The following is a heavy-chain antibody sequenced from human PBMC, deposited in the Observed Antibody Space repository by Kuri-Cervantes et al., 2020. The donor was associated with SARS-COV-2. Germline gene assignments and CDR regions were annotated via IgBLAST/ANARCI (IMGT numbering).Heavy chain of an antibody. Sequence: GESLKISCAASGFTFSSYSMNWVRQAPGKGLEWVSYISSSSSSTIYYADSVKGRFTISRDNAKYSLYLQMNSLRAEDTAVYYCAVSRGSGRTPPGYWGQGTLVTVSS. V-gene: IGHV3-48*01. J-gene: IGHJ4*02. CDR1: GFTFSSYS. CDR3: AVSRGSGRTPPGY. CDR2: ISSSSSSTI. D-gene: IGHD3-10*01.